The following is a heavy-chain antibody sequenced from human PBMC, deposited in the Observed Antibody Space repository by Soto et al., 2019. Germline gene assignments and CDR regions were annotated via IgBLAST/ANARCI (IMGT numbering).Heavy chain of an antibody. CDR2: IKQDGSEK. CDR1: GFTFSSYW. J-gene: IGHJ6*03. Sequence: GGSLRLSCAASGFTFSSYWMSWVRQAPGKGLEWVANIKQDGSEKYYVDSVKGRFTISRDNAKNSLYLQMNSLRAEDTAVYYCGRTTGSGSYGSYYYYYYYMDVWGKGTTVTVSS. V-gene: IGHV3-7*01. CDR3: GRTTGSGSYGSYYYYYYYMDV. D-gene: IGHD3-10*01.